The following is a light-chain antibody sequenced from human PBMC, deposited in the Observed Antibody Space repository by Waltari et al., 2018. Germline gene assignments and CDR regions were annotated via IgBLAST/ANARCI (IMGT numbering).Light chain of an antibody. Sequence: QSALAQPASVSGSPGQSITFSCPGHYNYVSWYQQHPGRAPKLGIYDVTNRPSGVSDRFSGSKSGNTASLTISGLQAEDEAYYYCSSYVGHTLWVFGGGTKLTVL. J-gene: IGLJ3*02. V-gene: IGLV2-14*03. CDR1: HYNY. CDR2: DVT. CDR3: SSYVGHTLWV.